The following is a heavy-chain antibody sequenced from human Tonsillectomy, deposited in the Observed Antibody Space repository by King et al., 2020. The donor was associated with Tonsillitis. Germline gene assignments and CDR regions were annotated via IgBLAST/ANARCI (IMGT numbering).Heavy chain of an antibody. CDR1: GYTFSTYG. CDR3: ARYGGSRGVRGRFDS. D-gene: IGHD1-26*01. V-gene: IGHV1-18*01. Sequence: VQLVESGADVKKPGASLKVSCKASGYTFSTYGITWLRQAPGQGLEWMGWISAYNGHTNYAQKFQDRVTMTRDTSTSTAYMELKSLTSDDTAVYYCARYGGSRGVRGRFDSWGQGTLVSVSS. CDR2: ISAYNGHT. J-gene: IGHJ5*01.